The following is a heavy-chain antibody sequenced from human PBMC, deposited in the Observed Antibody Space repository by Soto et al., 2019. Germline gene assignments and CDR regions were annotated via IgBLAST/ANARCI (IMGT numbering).Heavy chain of an antibody. CDR3: AKDSAPFTMVPLNGMDV. D-gene: IGHD3-10*01. CDR1: GLTFSSYA. V-gene: IGHV3-23*01. J-gene: IGHJ6*02. CDR2: ISGSGGST. Sequence: PGGSLRLSCAASGLTFSSYAMSWVRQAPGKGLEWVSAISGSGGSTYYADSVKGRFTISRDNSKNTPYLQMNSLRAEDTAVYYCAKDSAPFTMVPLNGMDVWGQGTTVTVSS.